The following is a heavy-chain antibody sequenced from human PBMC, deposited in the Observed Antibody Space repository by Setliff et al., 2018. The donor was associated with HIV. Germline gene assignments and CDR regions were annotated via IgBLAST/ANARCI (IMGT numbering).Heavy chain of an antibody. CDR1: GFKIEEYA. J-gene: IGHJ3*01. V-gene: IGHV3-9*01. Sequence: GGSLRLSCVGSGFKIEEYAMAWVRQVPGKGLEWVSGMSWDSGSLGYADSVRGRFTISRDNAKNSLVLEMNSLRPEDTAIYYCAKDSGSPEYYYDNSGYPQWDAFDVWGQGTMVTVSS. D-gene: IGHD3-22*01. CDR3: AKDSGSPEYYYDNSGYPQWDAFDV. CDR2: MSWDSGSL.